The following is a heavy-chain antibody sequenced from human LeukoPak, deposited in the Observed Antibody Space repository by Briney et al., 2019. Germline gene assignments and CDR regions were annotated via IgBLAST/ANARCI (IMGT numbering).Heavy chain of an antibody. Sequence: GASVKVSCKASGGTFSSYAISWVRQAPGQGLEWIGRIIPIFGTANYAQKFQGRVTITTDESTSTAYMELSSLRSEDTALYYCARVTYYYDSSGYPQTYYFDYWGQGTLVTVSS. V-gene: IGHV1-69*05. J-gene: IGHJ4*02. CDR1: GGTFSSYA. CDR3: ARVTYYYDSSGYPQTYYFDY. CDR2: IIPIFGTA. D-gene: IGHD3-22*01.